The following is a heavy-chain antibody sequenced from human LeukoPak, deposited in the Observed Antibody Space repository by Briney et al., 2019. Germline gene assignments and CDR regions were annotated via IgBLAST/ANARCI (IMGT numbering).Heavy chain of an antibody. CDR1: GYSISSGYY. CDR3: ARASSQLLAYYFDY. Sequence: PSETLSLTCTVSGYSISSGYYWGWIRQPPGKGLEWIGSIYHSGSTYYNPSLKSRVTISVDTSKNQFSPKLSSVTAADTAVYYCARASSQLLAYYFDYWGQGTLVTVSS. CDR2: IYHSGST. J-gene: IGHJ4*02. D-gene: IGHD2-2*01. V-gene: IGHV4-38-2*02.